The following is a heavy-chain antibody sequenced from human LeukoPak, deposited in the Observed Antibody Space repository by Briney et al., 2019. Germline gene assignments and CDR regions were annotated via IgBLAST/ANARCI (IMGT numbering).Heavy chain of an antibody. Sequence: PSETLSLTCTVSGGSISSYYWSWIRQPPGKGLEWIGYIYYSGSTNYNPSLKSRVTISVDTSKNQFSLKLSPVTAADTAVYYCARDPVGATRSDAFDIWGQGTMVTVSS. D-gene: IGHD1-26*01. CDR1: GGSISSYY. CDR2: IYYSGST. J-gene: IGHJ3*02. V-gene: IGHV4-59*01. CDR3: ARDPVGATRSDAFDI.